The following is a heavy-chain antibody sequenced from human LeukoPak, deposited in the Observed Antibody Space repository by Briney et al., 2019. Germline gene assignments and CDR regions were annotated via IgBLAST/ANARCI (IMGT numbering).Heavy chain of an antibody. Sequence: KPSETLSLSCTVSGGSIGRYYWSWIRQPPGKGLEWIAYIFFSGTTKYNPSLESRVTISVDTSRNQFSLDLTSVTAADTALYYCARGGDGSNYGDYWRAGTLVTVSS. CDR3: ARGGDGSNYGDY. CDR1: GGSIGRYY. J-gene: IGHJ4*02. D-gene: IGHD5-24*01. V-gene: IGHV4-59*01. CDR2: IFFSGTT.